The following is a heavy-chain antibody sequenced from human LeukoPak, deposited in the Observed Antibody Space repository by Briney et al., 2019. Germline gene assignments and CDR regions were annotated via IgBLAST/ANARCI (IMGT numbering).Heavy chain of an antibody. CDR3: AREEYQNYYGMDV. CDR1: GFTFSSYA. Sequence: PWRSLRLSCAASGFTFSSYAMHWVRQAPGKGLEWVAVISYDGSNKYYADSVKGRFTISRDNSKNTLYLQMNSLRAEDTAVYYCAREEYQNYYGMDVWGQGTTVTVSS. CDR2: ISYDGSNK. D-gene: IGHD6-6*01. J-gene: IGHJ6*02. V-gene: IGHV3-30*04.